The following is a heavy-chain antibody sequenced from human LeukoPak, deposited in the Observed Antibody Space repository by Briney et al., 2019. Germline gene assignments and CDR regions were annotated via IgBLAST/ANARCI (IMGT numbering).Heavy chain of an antibody. CDR1: GFTVSSNS. J-gene: IGHJ4*02. CDR2: IDISGGTT. D-gene: IGHD4/OR15-4a*01. CDR3: ANEVRPNDY. Sequence: GGSLRLSCAASGFTVSSNSMSWVRQAPGKGLEWVSSIDISGGTTYYADSVKGRFTISRDDSKNTLYLQMNSLRAEDTALYFCANEVRPNDYWGRGTLVTVSS. V-gene: IGHV3-23*01.